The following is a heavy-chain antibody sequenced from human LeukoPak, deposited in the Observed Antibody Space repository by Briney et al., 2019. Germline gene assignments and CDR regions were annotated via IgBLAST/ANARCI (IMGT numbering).Heavy chain of an antibody. Sequence: GESLKISCKGAGYSFTSYWIGWVRQMPGQGLEWMGIIYPGDSDTSYSPSFQGQVTISADKSISTAYLRWSSLKASDTAMYYCARPLGTIQENDSPWWYWGQGTLVTVSS. J-gene: IGHJ4*02. CDR3: ARPLGTIQENDSPWWY. D-gene: IGHD1-14*01. V-gene: IGHV5-51*01. CDR2: IYPGDSDT. CDR1: GYSFTSYW.